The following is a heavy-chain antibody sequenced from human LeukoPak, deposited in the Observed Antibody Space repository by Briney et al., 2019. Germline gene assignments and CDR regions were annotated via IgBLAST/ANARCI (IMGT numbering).Heavy chain of an antibody. J-gene: IGHJ3*02. Sequence: GASVKVSCKASGGTFSSYAISWVRQAPGQGLEWMGGIIPIFGTANYAQKFQGRVTITTDESTSTAYMELSSLRSEDTAVYYCASLLTGDAFDIWGQGTMVTVSS. D-gene: IGHD1-20*01. CDR3: ASLLTGDAFDI. V-gene: IGHV1-69*05. CDR1: GGTFSSYA. CDR2: IIPIFGTA.